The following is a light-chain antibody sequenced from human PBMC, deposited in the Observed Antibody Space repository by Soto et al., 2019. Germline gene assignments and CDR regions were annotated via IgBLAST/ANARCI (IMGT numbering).Light chain of an antibody. J-gene: IGKJ2*01. Sequence: EIVLTQSPGTLSLSPGERATLSCRASQSVSSSYLAWYQQKPGQAPRLLIYGASSRATGIPDRFSGSGSGSELTPTISRLETEDDAVYYGQQYGHQPQRSDTFGQGTKLEIK. CDR2: GAS. V-gene: IGKV3-20*01. CDR3: QQYGHQPQRSDT. CDR1: QSVSSSY.